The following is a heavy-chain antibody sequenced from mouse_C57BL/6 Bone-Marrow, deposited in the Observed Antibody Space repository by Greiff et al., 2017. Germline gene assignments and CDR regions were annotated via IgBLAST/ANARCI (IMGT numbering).Heavy chain of an antibody. CDR3: ARSWDYGSSFDY. CDR2: INPRSGNT. V-gene: IGHV1-81*01. Sequence: QVQLQQSGAELARPGASVKLSCKASGYTFTSYGISWVKQRTGQGLEWIGEINPRSGNTYYNEKFKGKATLTADNSSSTEYMELRSLTSEDSAVYFCARSWDYGSSFDYWGQGTTLTVSS. CDR1: GYTFTSYG. J-gene: IGHJ2*01. D-gene: IGHD1-1*01.